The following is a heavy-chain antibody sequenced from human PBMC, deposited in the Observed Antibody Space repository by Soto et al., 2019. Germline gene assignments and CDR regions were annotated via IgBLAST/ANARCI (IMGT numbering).Heavy chain of an antibody. CDR3: ARTGWPQSSYYFDY. D-gene: IGHD3-16*01. J-gene: IGHJ4*02. V-gene: IGHV3-7*03. CDR1: GFSFSLFW. CDR2: INEDGSEK. Sequence: SGGSLRLSXAASGFSFSLFWMSWVRQTPGKGLEWVANINEDGSEKFFADSVKGRFTISRDNAKNSLSLQMNSLTADDTAVYYCARTGWPQSSYYFDYWGQGTLVTVSS.